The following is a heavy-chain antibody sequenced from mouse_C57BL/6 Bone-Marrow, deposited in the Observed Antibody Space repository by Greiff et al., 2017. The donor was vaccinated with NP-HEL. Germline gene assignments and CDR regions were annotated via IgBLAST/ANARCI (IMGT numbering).Heavy chain of an antibody. D-gene: IGHD1-1*01. CDR3: EGGSSCLDY. CDR2: ISDGGSYT. CDR1: GFTFTSYA. V-gene: IGHV5-4*01. Sequence: DVLLVESGGGLVKPGGSLKLSCAASGFTFTSYAMPWVRQTPEKSLEWVGTISDGGSYTYYPDNVKGRFTISRDKAKNNLDLQMSHLTSEDTATYYCEGGSSCLDYWGQGTTLTVSS. J-gene: IGHJ2*01.